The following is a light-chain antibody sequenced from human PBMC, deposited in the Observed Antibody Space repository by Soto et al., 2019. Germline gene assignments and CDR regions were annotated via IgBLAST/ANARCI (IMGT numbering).Light chain of an antibody. CDR3: AVCDDSLAGRV. CDR2: GQN. V-gene: IGLV1-44*01. J-gene: IGLJ2*01. Sequence: QSVLTQPPSASGTPGQRVTISCSGSSSNIGTNAVTWYQQLPGTAPKLLIYGQNQRPAGVPDRFSGSKSGTSASLAISGLQSEDEADYYCAVCDDSLAGRVFGGGTKLTVL. CDR1: SSNIGTNA.